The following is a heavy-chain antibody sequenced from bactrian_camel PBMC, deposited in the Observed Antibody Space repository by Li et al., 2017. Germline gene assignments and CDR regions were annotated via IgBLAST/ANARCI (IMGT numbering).Heavy chain of an antibody. Sequence: HVQLVESGGGSVQAGGSLSLSCAASRVPYSSDCMAWFRQAPGKEREAVAGIYTGAGSTKYADSVKGRFTISQDNAKNTVYLQMHSLKPEDTAVYYCAASRPELNYDCYSSSWAIEYNYWGQGTQVTVS. V-gene: IGHV3S1*01. CDR1: RVPYSSDC. CDR3: AASRPELNYDCYSSSWAIEYNY. CDR2: IYTGAGST. J-gene: IGHJ4*01. D-gene: IGHD4*01.